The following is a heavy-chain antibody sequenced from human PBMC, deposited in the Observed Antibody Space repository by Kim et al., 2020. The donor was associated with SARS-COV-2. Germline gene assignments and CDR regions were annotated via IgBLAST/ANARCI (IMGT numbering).Heavy chain of an antibody. CDR1: GFSFDDYA. CDR3: AKGGKVAAFDYYYGMGV. J-gene: IGHJ6*02. V-gene: IGHV3-9*01. Sequence: GGSLRLSCAASGFSFDDYAMHWVRQAPGKGLEWVSGISWSSGSIGYADSVKGRFTISRDNAKNSLYLQMNSLRAEDTALYYCAKGGKVAAFDYYYGMGVWGQGPTVTVSS. D-gene: IGHD1-26*01. CDR2: ISWSSGSI.